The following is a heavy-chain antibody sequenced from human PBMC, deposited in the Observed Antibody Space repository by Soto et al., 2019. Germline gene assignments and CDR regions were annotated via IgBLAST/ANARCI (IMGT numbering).Heavy chain of an antibody. V-gene: IGHV1-46*01. Sequence: ASVKVSCKASGYTFTSYYMHWVRQAPGQGLEWMGIINPSGGSTSYAQKFQGRVTMTRDTSASTAYMELSSLRSEDTAVYYCARAVCGGDCYHIDYWGQGTLVTSPQ. CDR3: ARAVCGGDCYHIDY. J-gene: IGHJ4*02. D-gene: IGHD2-21*02. CDR1: GYTFTSYY. CDR2: INPSGGST.